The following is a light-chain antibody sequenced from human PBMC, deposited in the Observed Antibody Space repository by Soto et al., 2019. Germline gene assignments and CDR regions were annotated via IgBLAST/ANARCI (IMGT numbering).Light chain of an antibody. CDR3: SSYAGSSNV. CDR2: EVN. V-gene: IGLV2-8*01. Sequence: QSVLTQPPSASGSPGQSVAISCTGTSSDVGGYNYVSWYQQHPGKAPKLMIYEVNKLPSEVPDRCSGSMSVNPASLIVSGLQAEDEADYYCSSYAGSSNVFGTRTKVTVL. CDR1: SSDVGGYNY. J-gene: IGLJ1*01.